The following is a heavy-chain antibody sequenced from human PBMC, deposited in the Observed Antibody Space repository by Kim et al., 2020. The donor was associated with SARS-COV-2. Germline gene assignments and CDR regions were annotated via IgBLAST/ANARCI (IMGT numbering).Heavy chain of an antibody. J-gene: IGHJ4*02. CDR3: AAYDYGDYVEDY. V-gene: IGHV3-11*01. Sequence: YYADSVKGRFTISRDNAKNSLYLQMNSLRAEDTAVYYCAAYDYGDYVEDYWGQGTLVTVSS. D-gene: IGHD4-17*01.